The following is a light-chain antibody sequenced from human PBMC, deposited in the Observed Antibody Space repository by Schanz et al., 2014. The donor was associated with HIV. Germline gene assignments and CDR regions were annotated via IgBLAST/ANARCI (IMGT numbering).Light chain of an antibody. Sequence: QSALTQPASVSGSPGQSITISCTGTSSDVGSYNLVSWYQHHPGKAPKLMVYEVSKRPSGVSSRFSGSKSGNTASLTISGLKAEDEADYYCSSLSTSGAPVFGTGTKLTVL. CDR1: SSDVGSYNL. CDR2: EVS. V-gene: IGLV2-14*02. J-gene: IGLJ1*01. CDR3: SSLSTSGAPV.